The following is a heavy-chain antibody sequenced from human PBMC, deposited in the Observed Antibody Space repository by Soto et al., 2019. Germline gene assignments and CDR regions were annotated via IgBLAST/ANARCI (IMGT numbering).Heavy chain of an antibody. CDR1: GGSISSYY. D-gene: IGHD2-15*01. CDR3: ARGRVDCSGGSCYYFDY. Sequence: SETLSLTCTVSGGSISSYYWSWIRQHPGKGLEWIGYIYYSGSTNYNPSLKSRVTISVDTSKNQFSLKLSSVTAADTAVYYCARGRVDCSGGSCYYFDYWGQGTLVTAPQ. V-gene: IGHV4-59*01. CDR2: IYYSGST. J-gene: IGHJ4*02.